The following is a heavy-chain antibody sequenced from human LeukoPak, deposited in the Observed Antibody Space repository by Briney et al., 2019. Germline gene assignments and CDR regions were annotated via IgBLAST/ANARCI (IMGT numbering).Heavy chain of an antibody. V-gene: IGHV3-30*02. J-gene: IGHJ4*02. CDR1: GFPLNRYS. D-gene: IGHD3-16*02. Sequence: GGPLTLFCGVCGFPLNRYSIQCARHAPERGVEGGAFIRYDGSEIYVADSLKGRLTASRDNYKGSLELEIKSRRTEDTAVYYCAKDLVGEYVWRAYRAMDKRGQGTLVTDSS. CDR3: AKDLVGEYVWRAYRAMDK. CDR2: IRYDGSEI.